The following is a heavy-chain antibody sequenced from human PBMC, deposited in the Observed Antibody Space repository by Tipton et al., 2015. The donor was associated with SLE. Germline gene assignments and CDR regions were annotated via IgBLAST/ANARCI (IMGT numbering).Heavy chain of an antibody. CDR3: ARGRLLEWLSTYYYYYGMDV. CDR2: INPSGNT. V-gene: IGHV4-34*01. CDR1: GGSFSGYY. D-gene: IGHD3-3*01. Sequence: TLSLTCAVYGGSFSGYYWSWIRQPPGKGLEWIGEINPSGNTNYNPSLKSRVTISVDTSKIQFSLKLSSVTAADTAVYYCARGRLLEWLSTYYYYYGMDVWGHGTTVTVSS. J-gene: IGHJ6*02.